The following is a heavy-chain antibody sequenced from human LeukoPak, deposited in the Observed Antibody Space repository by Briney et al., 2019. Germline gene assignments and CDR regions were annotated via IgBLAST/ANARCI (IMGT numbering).Heavy chain of an antibody. D-gene: IGHD3-16*02. V-gene: IGHV4-34*01. CDR2: INHSGST. CDR1: GGSFSDYY. Sequence: SETLSLTCAVYGGSFSDYYWSWIRQSPGKGLEWIGEINHSGSTNYNPSLKSRVTISVDASKNQFSLRLRSVTAADTTVYYCARGRGIRYTRRGTFDIWGQGTMVTVSS. CDR3: ARGRGIRYTRRGTFDI. J-gene: IGHJ3*02.